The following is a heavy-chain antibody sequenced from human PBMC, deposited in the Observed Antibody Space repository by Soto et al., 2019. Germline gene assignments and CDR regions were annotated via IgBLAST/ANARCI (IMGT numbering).Heavy chain of an antibody. Sequence: GGSLRLSCAASGFTFSSYAMSWVRQAPGKGLEWVSAISGSGGSTYYADSVKGRFTISRDNSKNTLYLQMNSLRAEDTAVYYWAKGEDIVVVPAASWFDPWGQGTLVTVSS. CDR1: GFTFSSYA. CDR3: AKGEDIVVVPAASWFDP. V-gene: IGHV3-23*01. J-gene: IGHJ5*02. D-gene: IGHD2-2*01. CDR2: ISGSGGST.